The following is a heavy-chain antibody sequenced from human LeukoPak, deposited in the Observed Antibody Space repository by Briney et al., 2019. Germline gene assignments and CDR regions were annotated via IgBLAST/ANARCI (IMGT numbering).Heavy chain of an antibody. V-gene: IGHV3-48*04. D-gene: IGHD5-18*01. CDR3: ARKVDTAFDY. Sequence: GGSLRLSCAASGFTFSSYSMNWVRQAPGKGLEWVSYISSSSSTIYYADSVKGRFTISRDNAKNSLYLQMNSLRAEDTAVYYCARKVDTAFDYWGQGTLVTVSS. J-gene: IGHJ4*02. CDR2: ISSSSSTI. CDR1: GFTFSSYS.